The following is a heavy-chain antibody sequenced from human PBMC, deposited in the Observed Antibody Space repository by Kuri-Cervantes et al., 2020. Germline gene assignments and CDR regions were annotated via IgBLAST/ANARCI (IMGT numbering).Heavy chain of an antibody. CDR3: AREGDTAYRAFDI. CDR2: ISYDGSNK. V-gene: IGHV3-30-3*01. J-gene: IGHJ3*02. CDR1: GFTFSNYA. D-gene: IGHD5-18*01. Sequence: GGSLRLACAASGFTFSNYAMNWVRQAPGKGLEWVAVISYDGSNKYYADSVKGRFTISRDNSKNTLYLQMNSLRAEDTAVYYCAREGDTAYRAFDIWGQGTMVTVSS.